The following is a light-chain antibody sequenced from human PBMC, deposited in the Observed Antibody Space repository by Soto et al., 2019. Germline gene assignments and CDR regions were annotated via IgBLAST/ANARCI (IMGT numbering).Light chain of an antibody. CDR1: SSDVGNYNL. Sequence: VLTQPASVSGSPGQSITISCTGSSSDVGNYNLVSWYQQYPGEAPKLMIYEVNKLPSGVSNRFSGCKSANTASLTISGLQAEDEADYYCCSYAGSSTYVFGTGTKVTVL. CDR3: CSYAGSSTYV. V-gene: IGLV2-23*02. CDR2: EVN. J-gene: IGLJ1*01.